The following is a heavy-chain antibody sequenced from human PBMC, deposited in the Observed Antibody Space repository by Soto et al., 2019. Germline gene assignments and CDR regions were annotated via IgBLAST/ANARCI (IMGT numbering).Heavy chain of an antibody. CDR1: GYPVTAYY. CDR2: INPATGAA. D-gene: IGHD3-3*01. J-gene: IGHJ3*02. CDR3: AGGGGVGVAGSAAFDM. V-gene: IGHV1-2*02. Sequence: QLHLVQSGAVVKKPGASVTVSCSASGYPVTAYYMHWVRQAPGRGLEWMGGINPATGAAKYTQTFRGRVTKTREQSTSTVFMELSGLTSEDPAVFYWAGGGGVGVAGSAAFDMWGQGTLVTVSS.